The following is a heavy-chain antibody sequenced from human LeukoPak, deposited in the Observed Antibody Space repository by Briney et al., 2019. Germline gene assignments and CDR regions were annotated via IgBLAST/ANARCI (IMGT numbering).Heavy chain of an antibody. CDR1: GLTVSSTY. Sequence: GGSLRLSCAASGLTVSSTYMSWVRQTPGKGLEWVSVIYSGGSTYYADSVKGRFTISRDNSKNTLYLQMNSLRAEDTAVYYCAKREYSSAFDYWGQGTLVTVSS. CDR3: AKREYSSAFDY. CDR2: IYSGGST. V-gene: IGHV3-66*04. D-gene: IGHD6-19*01. J-gene: IGHJ4*02.